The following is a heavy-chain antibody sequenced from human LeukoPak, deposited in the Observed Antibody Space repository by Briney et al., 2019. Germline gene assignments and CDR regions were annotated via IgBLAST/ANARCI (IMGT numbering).Heavy chain of an antibody. CDR1: GGSISSGGYY. J-gene: IGHJ6*02. CDR3: ARQRGYGDYPPHYYYYGMDV. Sequence: SETLSFTCTVSGGSISSGGYYWSWIRQPPGKGLEWIGYIYHSGSTYYNPSLKSRVTISVDRSKNQFSLKLSSVTAADTAVYYCARQRGYGDYPPHYYYYGMDVWGQGTTVTVSS. D-gene: IGHD4-17*01. V-gene: IGHV4-30-2*01. CDR2: IYHSGST.